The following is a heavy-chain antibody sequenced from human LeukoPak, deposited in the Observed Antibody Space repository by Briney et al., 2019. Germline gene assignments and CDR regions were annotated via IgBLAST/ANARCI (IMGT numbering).Heavy chain of an antibody. CDR2: IFYSGRT. CDR1: GGSISNYY. CDR3: ARWFGELFLFDP. Sequence: SETLSLTCTVSGGSISNYYWNWIRQPPGKGLELIGYIFYSGRTNYNPSLKSRVTLSVDTSRNWFSLRLTSVTAADTAVYYCARWFGELFLFDPWGQGTLVTVSS. J-gene: IGHJ5*02. D-gene: IGHD3-10*01. V-gene: IGHV4-59*01.